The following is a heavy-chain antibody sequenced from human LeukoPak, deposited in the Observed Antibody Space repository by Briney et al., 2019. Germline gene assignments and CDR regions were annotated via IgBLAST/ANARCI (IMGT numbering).Heavy chain of an antibody. J-gene: IGHJ4*02. D-gene: IGHD1-26*01. CDR2: IYTSGST. CDR1: GGSISSSSYY. V-gene: IGHV4-61*02. Sequence: KPSETLSLTCTVSGGSISSSSYYWGWIRQPAGKGLEWIGRIYTSGSTNYNPSLKSRVTMSVDTSKNQFSLKLSSVTAADTAVYYCARGRLKGAYFDYWGQGTLVTVSS. CDR3: ARGRLKGAYFDY.